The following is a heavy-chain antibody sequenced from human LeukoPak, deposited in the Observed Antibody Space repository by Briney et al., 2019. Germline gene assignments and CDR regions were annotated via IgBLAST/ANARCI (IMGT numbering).Heavy chain of an antibody. V-gene: IGHV4-34*01. CDR1: GGSFSGYY. CDR2: INHSGST. D-gene: IGHD6-13*01. Sequence: PSETLSLTCAVYGGSFSGYYWSWIRQPPGKGLEWIGEINHSGSTNYSPSLKSRVTISVDTSKNQFSLKLSSVTAADTAVYYCARDSAAGISYWGQGTLVTVSS. J-gene: IGHJ4*02. CDR3: ARDSAAGISY.